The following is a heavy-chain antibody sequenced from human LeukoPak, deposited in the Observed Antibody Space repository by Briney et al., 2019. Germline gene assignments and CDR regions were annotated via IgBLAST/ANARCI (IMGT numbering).Heavy chain of an antibody. J-gene: IGHJ4*02. V-gene: IGHV3-64D*09. D-gene: IGHD5-12*01. CDR2: ITSNGGST. CDR1: GFTFSSYT. Sequence: GGSLRLSCSASGFTFSSYTMHWVRQAPGKGLEFVSSITSNGGSTYYADSVRGRFTISRDNSKNTLYLQMSGLRADDTAVYYCTRGNSGPDYWGQGTLVTVSS. CDR3: TRGNSGPDY.